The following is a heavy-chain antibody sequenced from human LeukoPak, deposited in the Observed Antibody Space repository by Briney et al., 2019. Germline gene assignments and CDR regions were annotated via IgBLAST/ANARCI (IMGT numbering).Heavy chain of an antibody. CDR2: IYYSGST. CDR1: GGSICSSSYY. Sequence: SETLSLTCTVSGGSICSSSYYWGWIRQPPGKGLEWIGSIYYSGSTYYNPSLKSRVTISVDTSKNQFSLKLSSVTAADTAVYYCARSRGYSYGTTFLDYWGQGTLVTVSS. CDR3: ARSRGYSYGTTFLDY. V-gene: IGHV4-39*01. J-gene: IGHJ4*02. D-gene: IGHD5-18*01.